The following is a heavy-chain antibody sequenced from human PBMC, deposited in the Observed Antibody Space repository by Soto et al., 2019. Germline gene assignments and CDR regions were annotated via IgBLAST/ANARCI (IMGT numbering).Heavy chain of an antibody. J-gene: IGHJ4*02. CDR2: ISGSGGST. Sequence: WGALRLSCGVSGLTLGKHAMRWVLQAPLKVLEWVSAISGSGGSTYYADSEKGRFTISRENSKNTLYLQMNSLRAEDTAVYYCAKDPSSYDSSGYWDYFDYWGQGTMVPVSS. D-gene: IGHD3-22*01. CDR1: GLTLGKHA. CDR3: AKDPSSYDSSGYWDYFDY. V-gene: IGHV3-23*01.